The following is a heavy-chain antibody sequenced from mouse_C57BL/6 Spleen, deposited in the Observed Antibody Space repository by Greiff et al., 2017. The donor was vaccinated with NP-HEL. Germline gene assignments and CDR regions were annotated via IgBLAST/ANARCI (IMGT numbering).Heavy chain of an antibody. CDR2: IWSGGST. CDR1: GFSLTSYG. J-gene: IGHJ1*03. V-gene: IGHV2-2*01. Sequence: QVQLQQSGPGLVQPSQSLSITCTVSGFSLTSYGVHWVRQSPGKGLEWLGVIWSGGSTDYNAAFISRLSISKDNSKSQVFFKMNSLQADDTAIYYCATFYYGNYDWYFDVWGTGTTVTVSS. D-gene: IGHD2-1*01. CDR3: ATFYYGNYDWYFDV.